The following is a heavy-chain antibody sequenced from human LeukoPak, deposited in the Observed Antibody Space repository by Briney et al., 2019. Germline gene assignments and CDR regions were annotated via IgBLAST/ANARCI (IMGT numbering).Heavy chain of an antibody. Sequence: GGSLRLSCAASGLTFSSYALAWVRQAPGKGLEWVSAISGSGGTTYYADSVKGHFSISRDNSKNTLYLQMNSLRAEDTAVYCCAKNFYGDYNFFFDYWGQGTLVTVSS. CDR1: GLTFSSYA. D-gene: IGHD4-17*01. V-gene: IGHV3-23*01. J-gene: IGHJ4*02. CDR2: ISGSGGTT. CDR3: AKNFYGDYNFFFDY.